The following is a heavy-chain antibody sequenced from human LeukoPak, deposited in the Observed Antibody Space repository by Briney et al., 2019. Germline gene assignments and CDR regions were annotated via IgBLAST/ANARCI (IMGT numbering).Heavy chain of an antibody. Sequence: HGESLKISCQGSGYNFTIYWIAWVRQVPGKGLEWMGIIYPGDSETRYSPSFQGHVTISADKSISTTYLQWSSLKPSDTTMYYCATAYGDYAYSFDSWGQGTLVTVSS. J-gene: IGHJ4*02. CDR3: ATAYGDYAYSFDS. CDR1: GYNFTIYW. V-gene: IGHV5-51*01. CDR2: IYPGDSET. D-gene: IGHD4-17*01.